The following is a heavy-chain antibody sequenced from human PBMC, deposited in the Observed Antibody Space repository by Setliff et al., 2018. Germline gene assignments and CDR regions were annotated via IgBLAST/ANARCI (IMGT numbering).Heavy chain of an antibody. V-gene: IGHV4-59*11. Sequence: PSETLSLTCTVSGVSISSHYWSWIRQPPGKELEWIGYISYLGRTNYNPSLKSRVTISVAASRKHFSLRLTSATAADTAVYYCARSGEGLLAFDIWGQGTMVTVSS. CDR3: ARSGEGLLAFDI. J-gene: IGHJ3*02. D-gene: IGHD3-10*01. CDR1: GVSISSHY. CDR2: ISYLGRT.